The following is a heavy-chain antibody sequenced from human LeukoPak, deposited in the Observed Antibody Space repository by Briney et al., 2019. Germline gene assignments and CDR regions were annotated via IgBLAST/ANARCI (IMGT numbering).Heavy chain of an antibody. CDR2: FDPEDGET. V-gene: IGHV1-24*01. D-gene: IGHD6-13*01. CDR3: AREAPGIAAAGTMVY. CDR1: GYTLTELS. Sequence: ASVKVFCKVSGYTLTELSMHWVRQAPGKGLEWMGGFDPEDGETIYAQKYQGRVTMTEDTSTDTAYMELSSLRSEDTAVYYCAREAPGIAAAGTMVYWGQGTLVTVSS. J-gene: IGHJ4*02.